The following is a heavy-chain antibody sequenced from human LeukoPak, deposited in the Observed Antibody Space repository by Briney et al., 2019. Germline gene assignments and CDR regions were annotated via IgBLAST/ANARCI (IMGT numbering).Heavy chain of an antibody. D-gene: IGHD5-12*01. CDR3: ARDNSGDGPFDY. CDR2: ISSSGSTI. V-gene: IGHV3-48*04. Sequence: PGRSLRLSCAASGFTFSTYAIHWVRQAPGKGLEWVSYISSSGSTIYYADSVKGRFTISRDNAKNSLYLQMNSLRAEDTAVYYCARDNSGDGPFDYWGQGTLVTVSS. J-gene: IGHJ4*02. CDR1: GFTFSTYA.